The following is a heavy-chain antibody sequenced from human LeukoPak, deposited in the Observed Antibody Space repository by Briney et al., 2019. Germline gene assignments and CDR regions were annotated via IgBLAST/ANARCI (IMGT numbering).Heavy chain of an antibody. D-gene: IGHD1-1*01. V-gene: IGHV3-23*01. Sequence: GGSLRLSCAASGFTFSNYAMSWVRQAPRKGLEWVSAISGSGGNTYYADSVKGHFTISRDNSKNTLFLQMNSLRAEDTAVCYCAKVTTGTTYYFDYWGQGTLVTVSS. CDR1: GFTFSNYA. CDR3: AKVTTGTTYYFDY. CDR2: ISGSGGNT. J-gene: IGHJ4*02.